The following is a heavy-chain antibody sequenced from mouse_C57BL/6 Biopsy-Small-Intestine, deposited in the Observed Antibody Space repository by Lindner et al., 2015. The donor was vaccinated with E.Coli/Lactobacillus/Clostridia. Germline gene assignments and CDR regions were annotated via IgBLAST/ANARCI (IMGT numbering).Heavy chain of an antibody. V-gene: IGHV1-87*01. CDR2: IYPGDGDT. CDR3: ARYSYGSSYDYFDY. CDR1: GYTFTSYW. J-gene: IGHJ2*02. D-gene: IGHD1-1*01. Sequence: VQLQESGAELAKPGASVKLSCKASGYTFTSYWMHWVKQRPGQGLEWIGAIYPGDGDTNYNGKFKGKATLTADKSSSTAYMQLSSLTSEDSAVYFCARYSYGSSYDYFDYWGQGTSLTVSS.